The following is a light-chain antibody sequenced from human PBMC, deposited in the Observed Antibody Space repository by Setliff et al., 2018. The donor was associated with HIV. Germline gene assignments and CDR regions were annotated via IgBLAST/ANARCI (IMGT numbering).Light chain of an antibody. Sequence: QSALAQPASVSGSPGQSITISCTGTSSDVGSYNLVSWYQQHPGKAPKLMIYVVSKRPSGVSNRFSGSKSGNTASLTISGLQAEDEADYYCCSYAGSRIFYVFGTGTKVTVL. CDR2: VVS. CDR3: CSYAGSRIFYV. V-gene: IGLV2-23*02. J-gene: IGLJ1*01. CDR1: SSDVGSYNL.